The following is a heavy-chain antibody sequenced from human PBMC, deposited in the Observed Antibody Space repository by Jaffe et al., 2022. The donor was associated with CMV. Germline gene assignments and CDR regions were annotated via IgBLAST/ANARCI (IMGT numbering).Heavy chain of an antibody. J-gene: IGHJ4*02. D-gene: IGHD3-22*01. CDR1: GFTFSSYG. Sequence: QVQLVESGGGVVQPGRSLRLSCAASGFTFSSYGMHWVRQAPGKGLEWVAVIWYDGSNKYYADSVKGRFTISRDNSKNTLYLQMNSLRAEDTAVYYCARDLVGLTMIPRGVFDYWGQGTLVTVSS. V-gene: IGHV3-33*08. CDR2: IWYDGSNK. CDR3: ARDLVGLTMIPRGVFDY.